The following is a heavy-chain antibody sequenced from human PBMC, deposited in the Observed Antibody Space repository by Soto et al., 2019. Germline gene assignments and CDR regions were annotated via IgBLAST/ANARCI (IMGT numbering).Heavy chain of an antibody. V-gene: IGHV3-74*01. CDR2: INSDGSST. J-gene: IGHJ6*02. CDR1: GFTFSSYW. Sequence: GGSLRLSCAASGFTFSSYWMHWVRQAPGKGLVWVSRINSDGSSTSYADSVKGRFTISRDNAKNTLYLQMNSLRAEDTAVYYCARGDSIRNYYYYGMDVWGQGTTVTVSS. D-gene: IGHD4-4*01. CDR3: ARGDSIRNYYYYGMDV.